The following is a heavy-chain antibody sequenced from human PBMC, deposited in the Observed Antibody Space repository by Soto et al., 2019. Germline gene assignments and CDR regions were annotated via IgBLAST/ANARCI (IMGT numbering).Heavy chain of an antibody. J-gene: IGHJ3*02. CDR3: ARGLISGYYLYDAFDI. CDR2: IYYSGST. D-gene: IGHD3-22*01. V-gene: IGHV4-59*01. CDR1: CGSISRDY. Sequence: SETLSLTCTLSCGSISRDYWSWSRQPTGKGLERIGYIYYSGSTNYNPSLKSRVTISVDTSKNQFSLKLSSVTAADTAVYYCARGLISGYYLYDAFDIWGQGTMVT.